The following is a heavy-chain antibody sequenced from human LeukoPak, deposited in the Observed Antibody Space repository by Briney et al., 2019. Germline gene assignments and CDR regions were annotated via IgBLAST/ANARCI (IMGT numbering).Heavy chain of an antibody. CDR1: GGSISSYY. Sequence: PSETLSLTCTVSGGSISSYYWNWIRQPPGKGLEWIGYIYYSGSTNYNPSLKSRVTISVDMSKNQFSLQLSSVTAADTAVYFCARDSGYASGWYGMSGSYYYGMDVWGQGTTVTVSS. CDR3: ARDSGYASGWYGMSGSYYYGMDV. D-gene: IGHD6-19*01. V-gene: IGHV4-59*01. J-gene: IGHJ6*02. CDR2: IYYSGST.